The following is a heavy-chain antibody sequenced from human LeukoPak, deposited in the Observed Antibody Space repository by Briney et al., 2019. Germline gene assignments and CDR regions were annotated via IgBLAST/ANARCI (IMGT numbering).Heavy chain of an antibody. J-gene: IGHJ3*02. V-gene: IGHV4-34*01. CDR3: ASTYDSSGSIDAFDI. CDR2: INHSGST. D-gene: IGHD3-22*01. CDR1: GGSFSGYY. Sequence: SETLSLTCAVYGGSFSGYYWSWIRQPPGKGLEWIGEINHSGSTNYNPSLKSRVTISVDTSKSQFSLKLSSVTAADTAVYYCASTYDSSGSIDAFDIWGQGTMVTVSS.